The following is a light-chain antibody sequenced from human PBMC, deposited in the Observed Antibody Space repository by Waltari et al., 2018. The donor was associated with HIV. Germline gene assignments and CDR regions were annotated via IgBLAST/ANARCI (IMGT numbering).Light chain of an antibody. J-gene: IGLJ3*02. CDR3: AAWDDSLSGPV. V-gene: IGLV1-47*01. CDR1: SSHIGNTS. Sequence: QSVLPQPASASGTPVQRVTFSFSGLSSHIGNTSVYSYQQLPGTAPKVLIYRSNQRPSGVPDRFSGSKSGTSASLAISGLRSEDEADYYCAAWDDSLSGPVFGGGTKVTVL. CDR2: RSN.